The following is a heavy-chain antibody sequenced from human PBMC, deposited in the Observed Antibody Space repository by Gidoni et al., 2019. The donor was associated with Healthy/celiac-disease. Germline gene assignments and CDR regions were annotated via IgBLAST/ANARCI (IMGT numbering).Heavy chain of an antibody. CDR1: GYNFTSYY. CDR3: ASVGATTGASFDY. CDR2: INPSGGST. J-gene: IGHJ4*02. Sequence: QVQLVKSGAEVKKPGASATVSCKASGYNFTSYYMHWVRHAPGQGLEWMGIINPSGGSTSYAQQFQGRVTMTRDTSTSTVYMELSSLRSEDTAVYYCASVGATTGASFDYWGQGTLVTVSS. D-gene: IGHD1-26*01. V-gene: IGHV1-46*01.